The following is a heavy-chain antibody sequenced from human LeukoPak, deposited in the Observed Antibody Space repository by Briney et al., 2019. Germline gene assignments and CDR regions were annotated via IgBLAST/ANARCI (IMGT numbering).Heavy chain of an antibody. CDR1: GYTFTGYY. CDR2: INPNSGDT. D-gene: IGHD2-2*02. J-gene: IGHJ6*03. CDR3: ARGDIVVVPAAIPPSYYYYYYMDV. Sequence: ASVKVPCKASGYTFTGYYMHWVRQAPGQGLEWMEWINPNSGDTNYAQKFQGRVTMTRDTSISTAYMELSRLRSDDTAVYYCARGDIVVVPAAIPPSYYYYYYMDVWGKGTTATVSS. V-gene: IGHV1-2*02.